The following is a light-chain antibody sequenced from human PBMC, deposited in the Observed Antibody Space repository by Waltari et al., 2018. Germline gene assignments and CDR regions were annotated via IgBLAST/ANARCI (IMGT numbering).Light chain of an antibody. J-gene: IGKJ1*01. CDR2: RAS. V-gene: IGKV3-20*01. CDR3: QQYGSSLRT. Sequence: EIVLTQSPDTLSLSPGETATLSCRASQAVTADYLAWYQQKPGQTPRLLLSRASSRATGIPDRFSGSGSGTDFTLTISRLEPEDFAVYYCQQYGSSLRTFGQGTKVEI. CDR1: QAVTADY.